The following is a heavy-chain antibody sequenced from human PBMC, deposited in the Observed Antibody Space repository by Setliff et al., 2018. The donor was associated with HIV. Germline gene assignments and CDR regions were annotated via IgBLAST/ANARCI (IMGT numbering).Heavy chain of an antibody. V-gene: IGHV4-34*01. CDR3: ARGATTNFDY. D-gene: IGHD1-1*01. CDR1: GGSFSGYY. Sequence: PSETLSLTCAVYGGSFSGYYWSWIRQPPGKGLEWIGEINHSGSTNYNPSLKGRVTISVDTSKNQFSLKLTSVTAADTAVYYCARGATTNFDYWGQGTLVTVSS. J-gene: IGHJ4*02. CDR2: INHSGST.